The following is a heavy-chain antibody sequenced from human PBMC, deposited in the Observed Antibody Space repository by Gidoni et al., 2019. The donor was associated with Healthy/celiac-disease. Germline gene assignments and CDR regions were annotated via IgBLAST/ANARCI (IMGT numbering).Heavy chain of an antibody. D-gene: IGHD6-19*01. V-gene: IGHV4-31*02. CDR2: ST. CDR3: ARFVLSQWLVHDAFDI. Sequence: STYYNPSLKSRVTISVDTSKNQFSLKLSSVTAADTAVYYCARFVLSQWLVHDAFDIWGQGTMVTVSS. J-gene: IGHJ3*02.